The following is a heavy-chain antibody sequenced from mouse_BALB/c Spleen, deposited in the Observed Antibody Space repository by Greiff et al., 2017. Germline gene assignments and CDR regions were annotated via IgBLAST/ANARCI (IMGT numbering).Heavy chain of an antibody. Sequence: QVQLQQSGPGLVAPSQSLSITCTVSGFSLTGYGVNWVRQPPGKGLEWLGMIWGDGSTDYTSALKSRLSISKDNSKSQVFLKMNSLQTDDTARYYCARDQDYGNYGFAYWGQGTLVTVSA. D-gene: IGHD2-1*01. CDR1: GFSLTGYG. J-gene: IGHJ3*01. CDR3: ARDQDYGNYGFAY. CDR2: IWGDGST. V-gene: IGHV2-6-7*01.